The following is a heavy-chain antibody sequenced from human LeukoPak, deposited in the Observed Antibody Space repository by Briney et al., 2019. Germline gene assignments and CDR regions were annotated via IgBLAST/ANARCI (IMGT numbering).Heavy chain of an antibody. CDR1: GFTFSSYG. CDR3: ARVDRGRGRYFQH. CDR2: IRYDGSNK. D-gene: IGHD3-10*01. Sequence: PGGSLRLSCAASGFTFSSYGMHWVRQAPGKGLEWVALIRYDGSNKYYADSVKGRFTISRDNSKNTVYLQMNSLRSDDTAVYYCARVDRGRGRYFQHWGQGTLVTVSS. V-gene: IGHV3-30*02. J-gene: IGHJ1*01.